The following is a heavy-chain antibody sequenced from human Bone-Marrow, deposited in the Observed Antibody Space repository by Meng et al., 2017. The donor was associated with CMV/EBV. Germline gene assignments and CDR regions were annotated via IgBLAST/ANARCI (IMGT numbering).Heavy chain of an antibody. CDR3: TTELMSTVTTGY. CDR2: IKSKTDGGTT. J-gene: IGHJ4*02. D-gene: IGHD4-17*01. Sequence: GGSLRLSCAASGFTFSSYGMHWVRQAPGKGLEWVGRIKSKTDGGTTDYAAPVKGRFTISRDDSKNTLYLQMNSLKTEDTAVYYCTTELMSTVTTGYWGQGTLVTVSS. V-gene: IGHV3-15*01. CDR1: GFTFSSYG.